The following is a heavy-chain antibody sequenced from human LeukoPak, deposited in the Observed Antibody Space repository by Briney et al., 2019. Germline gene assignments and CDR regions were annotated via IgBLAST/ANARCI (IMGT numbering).Heavy chain of an antibody. CDR3: ARDGGIVVVPAATYNWNSLDI. V-gene: IGHV3-33*01. Sequence: PRRSLRLSCAASGFTFSSYGMHWVRQAPGKGLEWVAVIWYDGSNKYYADSVKGRFTISRDNSKNTLYLQMNSLRAEDTAVYYCARDGGIVVVPAATYNWNSLDIWGQGTMVTVSS. D-gene: IGHD2-2*01. J-gene: IGHJ3*02. CDR2: IWYDGSNK. CDR1: GFTFSSYG.